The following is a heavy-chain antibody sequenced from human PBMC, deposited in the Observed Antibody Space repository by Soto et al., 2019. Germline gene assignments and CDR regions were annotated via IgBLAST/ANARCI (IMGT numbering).Heavy chain of an antibody. D-gene: IGHD5-12*01. CDR1: GFTFSSYA. CDR2: ISYDGSNK. V-gene: IGHV3-30-3*01. Sequence: GGSLRLSCAASGFTFSSYAMHWVRQAPGKGLEWVAVISYDGSNKYYADSVKGRFTISRDNSKNTLYLQMNSLRAEDTAVYYCARSGRDGYNGTDYWGQGTLVTVSS. J-gene: IGHJ4*02. CDR3: ARSGRDGYNGTDY.